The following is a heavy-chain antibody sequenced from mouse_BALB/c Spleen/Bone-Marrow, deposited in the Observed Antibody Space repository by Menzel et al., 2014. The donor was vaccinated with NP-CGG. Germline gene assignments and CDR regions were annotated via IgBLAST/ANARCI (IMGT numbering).Heavy chain of an antibody. CDR1: GYTFTTYW. V-gene: IGHV1-69*02. J-gene: IGHJ3*01. Sequence: VQLQQSGAELVTPGASVKLSCKASGYTFTTYWMHWVKQSPGHGLEWIGQVDPSDGYTNYSQMFKGKATLTVDKSSSTAYMQLSSLSSEDSAVYYCARGGDNFAWFAYWGQGTLVTVSA. CDR2: VDPSDGYT. CDR3: ARGGDNFAWFAY. D-gene: IGHD1-3*01.